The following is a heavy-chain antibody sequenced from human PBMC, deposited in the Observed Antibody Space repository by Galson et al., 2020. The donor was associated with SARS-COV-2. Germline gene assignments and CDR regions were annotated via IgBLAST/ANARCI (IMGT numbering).Heavy chain of an antibody. CDR3: ARGDMRNDYFDY. V-gene: IGHV3-74*01. CDR2: IYSEGSST. D-gene: IGHD3-16*01. Sequence: GGSLRLSCAASGFTFSSYWMHWVRQAPGKGLVWVSRIYSEGSSTSYADSVKARFTISGDNAKNTLYLQMNSLRAEDTAVYYCARGDMRNDYFDYWGQGTLVTVSS. CDR1: GFTFSSYW. J-gene: IGHJ4*02.